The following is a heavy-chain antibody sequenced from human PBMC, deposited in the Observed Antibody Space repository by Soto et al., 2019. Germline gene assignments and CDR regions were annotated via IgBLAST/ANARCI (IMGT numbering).Heavy chain of an antibody. CDR2: ISSGAITI. CDR3: AGQYSSSSVEF. Sequence: SGGSLRLSCAASGFTFSDYYMNWIRQAPGKGLEWVSYISSGAITIYYADSVKGRFTISRDNAKNSLYLQTNSLRAEDTAVYYCAGQYSSSSVEFWGQGTLVTVSS. CDR1: GFTFSDYY. V-gene: IGHV3-11*01. J-gene: IGHJ4*02. D-gene: IGHD6-6*01.